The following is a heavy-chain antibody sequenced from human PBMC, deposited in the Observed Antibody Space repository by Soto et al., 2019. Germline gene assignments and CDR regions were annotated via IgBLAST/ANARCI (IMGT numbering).Heavy chain of an antibody. D-gene: IGHD2-15*01. CDR1: GDSVSSNSAA. J-gene: IGHJ4*02. CDR3: ARYTSSWYLEY. CDR2: TYYRSKWYA. V-gene: IGHV6-1*01. Sequence: SQTLSLTCAISGDSVSSNSAAWNWIRQPPSGGLEWLGRTYYRSKWYADYALSVRSRITIIPDTSKNQFSLHLNSVTPEDTAVYYCARYTSSWYLEYWGQGTRVTVSS.